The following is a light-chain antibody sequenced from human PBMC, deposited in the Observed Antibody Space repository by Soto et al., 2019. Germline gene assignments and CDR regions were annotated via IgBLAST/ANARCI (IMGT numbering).Light chain of an antibody. V-gene: IGKV1-9*01. CDR1: QGISSH. CDR3: QQVNGYPHT. Sequence: DIQLTQSPSFLSASVGDRVTITCRASQGISSHLAWYQQIPGKGPKLLIYAASTLQSGVPSRFSGSGSGTDFTLAISSLQPEDFATYCQQVNGYPHTFGQGTKLEIK. J-gene: IGKJ2*01. CDR2: AAS.